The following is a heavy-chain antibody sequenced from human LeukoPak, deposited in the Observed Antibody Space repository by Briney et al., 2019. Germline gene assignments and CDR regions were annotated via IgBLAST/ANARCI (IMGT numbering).Heavy chain of an antibody. CDR1: GFTFSSYG. Sequence: PGGSLRLSCAASGFTFSSYGMHWVRQAPGKGLEWVAVISYDGSNKYYADSVKGRFTISRDNSKNTLYLQMNSLRAEDTAVYYCAKEIYCGGDCYSSHYFDYWGQGTLVTVSS. CDR3: AKEIYCGGDCYSSHYFDY. CDR2: ISYDGSNK. V-gene: IGHV3-30*18. D-gene: IGHD2-21*02. J-gene: IGHJ4*02.